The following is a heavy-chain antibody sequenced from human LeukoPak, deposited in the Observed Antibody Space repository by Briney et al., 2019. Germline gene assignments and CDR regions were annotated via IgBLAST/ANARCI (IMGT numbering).Heavy chain of an antibody. CDR3: ARLYYYDSSGYYYVGLPDY. CDR2: INHSGST. V-gene: IGHV4-34*01. CDR1: GGSFSGYY. D-gene: IGHD3-22*01. Sequence: SETLSLTCAVYGGSFSGYYWSWIRQPPGKGLEWIGEINHSGSTNYNPSLKSRVTISVDTSKNQFSLKLSSVTAADTAVYYCARLYYYDSSGYYYVGLPDYWGQGTLVTVSS. J-gene: IGHJ4*02.